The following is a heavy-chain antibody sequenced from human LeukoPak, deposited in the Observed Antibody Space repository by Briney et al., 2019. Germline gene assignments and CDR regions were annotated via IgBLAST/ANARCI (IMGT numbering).Heavy chain of an antibody. CDR1: GFTLTTYA. Sequence: GGSLRLSCTASGFTLTTYAMSWVRQAPGKGLEWVAAIKSSDNSAYYIDSVKGRFTISRDNSKNTLFLQMNSLRAEDTAVYYCAKVVGDFNFWGQGTRVTVSS. V-gene: IGHV3-23*05. CDR2: IKSSDNSA. D-gene: IGHD4-17*01. CDR3: AKVVGDFNF. J-gene: IGHJ4*02.